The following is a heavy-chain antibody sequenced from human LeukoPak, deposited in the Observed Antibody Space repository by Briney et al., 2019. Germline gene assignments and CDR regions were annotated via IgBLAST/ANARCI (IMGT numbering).Heavy chain of an antibody. CDR1: GGSFSGYY. Sequence: SETLSLTCAVYGGSFSGYYWSWIRQPPGKGLEWIGEIYHSGSTNYNPSLKSRVTISVDTSKNQFSLKLSSVTAADTAVYYCARGGARRSYYYYYMDVWGKGTTVTVSS. CDR2: IYHSGST. CDR3: ARGGARRSYYYYYMDV. J-gene: IGHJ6*03. V-gene: IGHV4-34*01. D-gene: IGHD6-6*01.